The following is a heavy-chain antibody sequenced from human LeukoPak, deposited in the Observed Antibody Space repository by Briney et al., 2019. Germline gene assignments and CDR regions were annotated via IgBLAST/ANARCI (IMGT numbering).Heavy chain of an antibody. Sequence: GGSLRLSCAASGFTFSSYAMSWVRQAPGKGLEWVSAISGSGGSTYYADSVKGRFTISRDNSKNTLYLQMNSLRAEDTAFYHCARDGRHYYGSGSYYLDWFDPWGQGTLVTVSS. CDR3: ARDGRHYYGSGSYYLDWFDP. D-gene: IGHD3-10*01. J-gene: IGHJ5*02. CDR2: ISGSGGST. V-gene: IGHV3-23*01. CDR1: GFTFSSYA.